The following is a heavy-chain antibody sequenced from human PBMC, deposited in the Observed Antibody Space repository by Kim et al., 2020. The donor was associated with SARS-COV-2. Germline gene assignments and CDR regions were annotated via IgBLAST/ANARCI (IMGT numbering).Heavy chain of an antibody. CDR3: ARDYYYGSGSYVSYYYGMDV. D-gene: IGHD3-10*01. CDR1: GYTFTSYY. CDR2: INPSGGST. Sequence: ASVKVSCKASGYTFTSYYMHWVRQAPGQGLEWMGIINPSGGSTSYAQKFQGRVTMTRDTSTSTVYMELSSLRSEDTAVYYCARDYYYGSGSYVSYYYGMDVWGQGTTVTCSS. V-gene: IGHV1-46*01. J-gene: IGHJ6*02.